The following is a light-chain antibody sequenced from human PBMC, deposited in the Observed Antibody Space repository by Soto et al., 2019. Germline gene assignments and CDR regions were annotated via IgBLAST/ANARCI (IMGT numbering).Light chain of an antibody. V-gene: IGKV1-5*03. CDR2: SAS. Sequence: DIQMTQSPSTLSASVGDRVTITCRASQSVSGWLAWYRQKPGKAPALLSYSASTLETGVPSRFSGSGSGTEFTLTVSSLQPDDFATYYCQQYESYPLTFGGGTKIDI. CDR3: QQYESYPLT. J-gene: IGKJ4*01. CDR1: QSVSGW.